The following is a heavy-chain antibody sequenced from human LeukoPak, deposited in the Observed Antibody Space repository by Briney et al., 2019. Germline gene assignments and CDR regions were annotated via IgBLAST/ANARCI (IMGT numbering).Heavy chain of an antibody. J-gene: IGHJ5*02. CDR3: ARGGLHYGSGSQDWFDP. V-gene: IGHV1-2*02. Sequence: ASVKVSCKASGYTFTGYYMHWVRQAPGQGLEWMGWINPNSGGTNYAQKFQGRVTMTRDTSISTAYMELSRLRSDDTAVYYCARGGLHYGSGSQDWFDPWGQGTLVTVSS. D-gene: IGHD3-10*01. CDR1: GYTFTGYY. CDR2: INPNSGGT.